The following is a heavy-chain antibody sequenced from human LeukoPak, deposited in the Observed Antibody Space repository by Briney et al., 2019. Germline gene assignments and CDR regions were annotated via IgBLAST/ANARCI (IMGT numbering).Heavy chain of an antibody. CDR3: ARGYYYGSGSYYYYYYGMDV. J-gene: IGHJ6*02. CDR1: GGSFSGYY. D-gene: IGHD3-10*01. V-gene: IGHV4-34*01. CDR2: INHNGGT. Sequence: SETLSLTCGVYGGSFSGYYWSWVRQPPGKGLEWIGEINHNGGTNYNPSLKSRVTMLVDTSKNQFSLKLSSVTAADTAVYYCARGYYYGSGSYYYYYYGMDVWGQGTTVTVSS.